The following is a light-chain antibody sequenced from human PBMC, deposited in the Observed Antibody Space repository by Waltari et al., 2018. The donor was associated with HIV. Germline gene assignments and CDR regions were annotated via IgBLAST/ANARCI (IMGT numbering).Light chain of an antibody. Sequence: VLTQSPGTLSLSPGERATLSCRASQGVTNNYLAWYKQKPGQAPRLLIYGASYRATGIPDRFSGSWSGTDFTRTISRLESEDFAVYYCQQYDKSPLTFGGGTKLEI. CDR2: GAS. J-gene: IGKJ4*01. V-gene: IGKV3-20*01. CDR1: QGVTNNY. CDR3: QQYDKSPLT.